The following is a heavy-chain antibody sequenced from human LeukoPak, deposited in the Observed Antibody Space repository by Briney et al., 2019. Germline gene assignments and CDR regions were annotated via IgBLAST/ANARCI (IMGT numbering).Heavy chain of an antibody. J-gene: IGHJ3*02. V-gene: IGHV3-48*01. D-gene: IGHD6-13*01. CDR3: AKDPSIAAAAAGDAFDI. Sequence: GGSLRLSCAASGFRFSTYSMNWVRQAPGKGLEWVSYISSGSSTIHDADSVKGRFTISRDNSKNTLYLQMNSLRAEDTAVYYCAKDPSIAAAAAGDAFDIWGQGTMVTVSS. CDR1: GFRFSTYS. CDR2: ISSGSSTI.